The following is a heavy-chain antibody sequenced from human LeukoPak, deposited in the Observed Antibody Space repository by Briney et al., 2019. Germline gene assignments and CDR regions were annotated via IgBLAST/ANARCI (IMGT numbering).Heavy chain of an antibody. CDR3: AQLTGSGLFVY. CDR2: VYYTGSM. V-gene: IGHV4-39*01. J-gene: IGHJ4*02. CDR1: GGSISSDPYY. D-gene: IGHD3-22*01. Sequence: PSETLSLTCAVSGGSISSDPYYWDWIRQPPGKGLEWVATVYYTGSMYYNPSLKGRVTVSVDTSKNQFSLKLTSVTAADTAVYFSAQLTGSGLFVYWGQGILVTVSS.